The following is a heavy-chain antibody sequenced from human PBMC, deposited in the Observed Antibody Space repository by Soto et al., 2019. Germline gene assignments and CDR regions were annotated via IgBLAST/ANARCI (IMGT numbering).Heavy chain of an antibody. V-gene: IGHV4-59*08. CDR3: ARRYRTTFVD. J-gene: IGHJ4*02. CDR2: IYYSGST. D-gene: IGHD2-2*02. Sequence: SETLSLTCTVSGASISSYYWSWIRQPPGQGLEWIGFIYYSGSTSHNPSLKSRVTISVDTSKNQFSLKLSSVTAADTAVYYCARRYRTTFVDWGPGTLVTVSS. CDR1: GASISSYY.